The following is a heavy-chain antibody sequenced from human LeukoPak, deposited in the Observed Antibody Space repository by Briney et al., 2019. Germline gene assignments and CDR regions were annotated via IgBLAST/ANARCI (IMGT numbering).Heavy chain of an antibody. CDR2: IYTSGST. V-gene: IGHV4-4*07. CDR3: ARDSGSSRMGATTDI. J-gene: IGHJ3*02. Sequence: SETLSLTCTVSGGSISSYYWSWIRQPAGKGLEWIGRIYTSGSTNYNPSLKSRVTMSVDTSKNQFSLKLSSVTAADTAVYYCARDSGSSRMGATTDIWGQGTMVTVSS. CDR1: GGSISSYY. D-gene: IGHD1-26*01.